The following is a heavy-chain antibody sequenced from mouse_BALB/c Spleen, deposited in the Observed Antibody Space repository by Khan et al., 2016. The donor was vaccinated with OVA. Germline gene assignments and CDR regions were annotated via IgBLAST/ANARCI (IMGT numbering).Heavy chain of an antibody. Sequence: QLEESGPGLVKPSQSLSLTCTVTGYSITSGYGWNWLRQFPGNKLEWMVYISYSGSTNYNPSLKSRISINRDTSKHQFFLQLNSVTTEDTATYYCARTARIKYWGQGTTLTVSS. D-gene: IGHD1-2*01. V-gene: IGHV3-2*02. CDR2: ISYSGST. J-gene: IGHJ2*01. CDR1: GYSITSGYG. CDR3: ARTARIKY.